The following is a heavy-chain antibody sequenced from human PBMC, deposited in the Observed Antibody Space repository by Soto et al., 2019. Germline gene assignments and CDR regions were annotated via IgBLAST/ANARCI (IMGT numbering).Heavy chain of an antibody. V-gene: IGHV3-21*01. CDR3: ARDGGGDLKAFDI. J-gene: IGHJ3*02. D-gene: IGHD3-16*01. Sequence: EVQLVESGGGLVKPGGSLRLSCAAFGFTFSSYTMNWVRQAPGKGLEWVTSISSSSSYIYYADSGKGRCTISRDNAKTSLYLQMNSRRAEDPAVYYCARDGGGDLKAFDIWGKGTMVTVSS. CDR1: GFTFSSYT. CDR2: ISSSSSYI.